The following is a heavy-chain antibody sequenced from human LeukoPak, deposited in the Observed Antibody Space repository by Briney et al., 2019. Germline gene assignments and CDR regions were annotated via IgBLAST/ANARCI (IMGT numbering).Heavy chain of an antibody. CDR1: GGSISSSSYY. CDR3: ARVGEVGSSGPLKGHAGSYFDY. Sequence: PSETLSLTCTVFGGSISSSSYYWGWIRQPPGKGLEWIGSIYYSGSTYYNPSLKSRVAISVDTSKNQFSLKLSSVTAADTAVYYCARVGEVGSSGPLKGHAGSYFDYWGQGTLVTVSS. V-gene: IGHV4-39*07. CDR2: IYYSGST. D-gene: IGHD6-19*01. J-gene: IGHJ4*02.